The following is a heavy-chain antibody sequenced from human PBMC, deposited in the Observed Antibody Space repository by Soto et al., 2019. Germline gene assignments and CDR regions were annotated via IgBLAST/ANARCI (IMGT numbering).Heavy chain of an antibody. V-gene: IGHV4-4*02. Sequence: QVQLQESGPGVVKPSGTLSLICAVSGGSISSNNWWSWVRQPXGKGLEWIGEIYHTGGTNYNPSLKSRVTISVDKSKNQFSLEMSSVTAADTAVYYCAREGILVVARYYGMDVWGQGTTVTVSS. D-gene: IGHD2-15*01. CDR1: GGSISSNNW. CDR2: IYHTGGT. J-gene: IGHJ6*02. CDR3: AREGILVVARYYGMDV.